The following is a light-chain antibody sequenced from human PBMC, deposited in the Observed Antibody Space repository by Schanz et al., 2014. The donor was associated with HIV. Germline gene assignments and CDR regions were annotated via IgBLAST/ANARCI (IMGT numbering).Light chain of an antibody. Sequence: ETVLTQSPGSLSLSPGERATLSCRASQSLGGSQLAWYQHKPGQAPRLLIYRSSRRATGIPDRFSGSGSGTDFTLTISRLEPEDFAVYYCQQYDRSPYTFGGGTKVEIK. J-gene: IGKJ4*01. V-gene: IGKV3-20*01. CDR3: QQYDRSPYT. CDR1: QSLGGSQ. CDR2: RSS.